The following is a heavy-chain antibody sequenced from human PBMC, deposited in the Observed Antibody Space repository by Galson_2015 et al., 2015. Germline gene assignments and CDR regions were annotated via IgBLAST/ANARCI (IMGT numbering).Heavy chain of an antibody. V-gene: IGHV3-33*01. CDR1: GFTFSSYG. Sequence: SLRLSCAASGFTFSSYGMHWVRQAPGKGLEWVAVIWYDGSNKYYADSVKGRFTISRDNSKNTLYLQMNSLRAEDTAVYYCARDHYGEKGYYYYGMDVWGQGTTVTVSS. CDR3: ARDHYGEKGYYYYGMDV. CDR2: IWYDGSNK. J-gene: IGHJ6*02. D-gene: IGHD4-17*01.